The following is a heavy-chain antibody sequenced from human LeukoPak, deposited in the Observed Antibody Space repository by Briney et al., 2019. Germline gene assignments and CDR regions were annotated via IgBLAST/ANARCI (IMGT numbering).Heavy chain of an antibody. V-gene: IGHV1-46*01. CDR3: ARESGGGVGAKTHFDY. CDR2: INPSGGST. CDR1: GYTFTGYY. Sequence: ASVKVSCKASGYTFTGYYMHWVRQAPGQGLEWMGIINPSGGSTSYAQKFQGRVTMTRDTSTSTVYMELSSLRSEDTAVYYCARESGGGVGAKTHFDYWGQGTLVTVSS. D-gene: IGHD1-26*01. J-gene: IGHJ4*02.